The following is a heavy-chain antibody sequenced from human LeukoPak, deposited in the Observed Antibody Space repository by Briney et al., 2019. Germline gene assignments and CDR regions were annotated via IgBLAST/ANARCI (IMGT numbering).Heavy chain of an antibody. D-gene: IGHD6-6*01. Sequence: GGSLRLSCAASGFIFGDYNMNWVRQVPGKGLEWISYMSSTSTTIFYADSVKGRFTISRDNAKNSLYLQMNSLRAEDTAVYYCAADILLGGSSPVDYWGRGTLVTVSS. CDR3: AADILLGGSSPVDY. J-gene: IGHJ4*02. CDR1: GFIFGDYN. V-gene: IGHV3-48*01. CDR2: MSSTSTTI.